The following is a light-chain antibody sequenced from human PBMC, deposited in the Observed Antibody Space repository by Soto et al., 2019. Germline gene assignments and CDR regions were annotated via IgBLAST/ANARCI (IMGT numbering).Light chain of an antibody. CDR2: VTS. J-gene: IGKJ4*01. CDR3: QQYNKWPLT. V-gene: IGKV3-15*01. CDR1: QSVSSN. Sequence: EIVMTQSPATLSVSPGERATLSCRASQSVSSNLAWYQQKPGQAPRLLIYVTSTSATGIPARFSGSGSGTNFTLTISTLQSEDFAVYYCQQYNKWPLTFGGGTKVEIK.